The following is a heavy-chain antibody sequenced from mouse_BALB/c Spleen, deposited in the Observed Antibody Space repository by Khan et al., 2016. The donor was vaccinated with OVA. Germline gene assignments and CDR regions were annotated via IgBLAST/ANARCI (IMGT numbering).Heavy chain of an antibody. Sequence: QLEESGPGLVKPSQSLSLTCTVTGYSITSDYAWNWIRQFPGNKLEWMGYISYSGNTNYNPSLKSRISITRDTSKNQFFLKLNSVTTEDTATYYCARVYGGDFDYWGQGTTLTVSS. CDR2: ISYSGNT. V-gene: IGHV3-2*02. D-gene: IGHD1-1*01. CDR1: GYSITSDYA. J-gene: IGHJ2*01. CDR3: ARVYGGDFDY.